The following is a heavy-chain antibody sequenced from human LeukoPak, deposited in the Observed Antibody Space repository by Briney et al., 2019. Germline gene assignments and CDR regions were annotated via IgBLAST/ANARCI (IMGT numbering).Heavy chain of an antibody. CDR3: ARPYYYDSRIDP. Sequence: KSSETLSLTCTVSGGSISSYYWSWIRQPPGKGLEWIGYIYYSGSTNYNPSLKSRVTISVDTSKNQLSLKLSSVTAADTAVYYCARPYYYDSRIDPWGQGILVTVSS. J-gene: IGHJ5*02. CDR2: IYYSGST. V-gene: IGHV4-59*08. D-gene: IGHD3-22*01. CDR1: GGSISSYY.